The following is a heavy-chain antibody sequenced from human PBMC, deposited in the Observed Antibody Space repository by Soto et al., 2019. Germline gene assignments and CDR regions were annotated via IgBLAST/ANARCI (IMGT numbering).Heavy chain of an antibody. D-gene: IGHD1-26*01. CDR1: GGSFSGYY. CDR3: ARPLLGATTGNDAFDI. J-gene: IGHJ3*02. Sequence: QVQLQQWGAGLLKPSETLSLTCAVYGGSFSGYYWSWIRQPPGKGLEWIGEINHSGSTNYNPSLKSRVTISVDTSKNQFSLKLSSVTAADTAVYYCARPLLGATTGNDAFDIWGQGTMVTVSS. CDR2: INHSGST. V-gene: IGHV4-34*01.